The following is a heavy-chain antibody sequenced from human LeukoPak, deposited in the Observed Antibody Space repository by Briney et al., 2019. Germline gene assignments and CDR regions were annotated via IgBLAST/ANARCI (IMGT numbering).Heavy chain of an antibody. V-gene: IGHV3-9*01. D-gene: IGHD3-16*01. CDR3: AKAPPYYYYVWAPLGAGMDP. CDR2: ISWNSGSI. CDR1: GFTFGDYA. J-gene: IGHJ6*02. Sequence: GGSLRLSCAASGFTFGDYAMHWVRQAPGKGLEWVSGISWNSGSIGYADSVEGRFTISRDNAKNSLYLQMNSLRSADTALDYWAKAPPYYYYVWAPLGAGMDPWGQGTTVTVSS.